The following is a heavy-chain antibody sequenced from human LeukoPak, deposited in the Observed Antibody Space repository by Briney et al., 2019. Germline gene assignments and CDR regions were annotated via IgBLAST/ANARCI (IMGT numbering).Heavy chain of an antibody. J-gene: IGHJ4*02. V-gene: IGHV3-48*03. CDR2: IGSRGSIK. CDR3: ARDPTFFNY. CDR1: GFTFSSYE. D-gene: IGHD4-11*01. Sequence: GGSLRLSCAASGFTFSSYEMNWVRQAPGKGLEWVSYIGSRGSIKYYADSVKGRFTISRDNAKNSLYLQKNSLRAEDTAVYYCARDPTFFNYWGQGTLVTVSS.